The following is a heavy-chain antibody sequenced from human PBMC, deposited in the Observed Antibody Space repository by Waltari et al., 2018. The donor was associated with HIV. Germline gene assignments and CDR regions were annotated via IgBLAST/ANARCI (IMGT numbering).Heavy chain of an antibody. D-gene: IGHD2-21*02. CDR1: GFTSSLYN. CDR2: ISGDGKNK. V-gene: IGHV3-48*03. Sequence: EVRLVESGGGPVQPGGSLRLSCAAPGFTSSLYNMNWVRQTPGKGLEWVAYISGDGKNKYYADSVKGRFIISKDNGQNFLHLQMDRLSVDDSAKYFCAREVTSSKVMNYWGQGTPVIVSS. CDR3: AREVTSSKVMNY. J-gene: IGHJ4*02.